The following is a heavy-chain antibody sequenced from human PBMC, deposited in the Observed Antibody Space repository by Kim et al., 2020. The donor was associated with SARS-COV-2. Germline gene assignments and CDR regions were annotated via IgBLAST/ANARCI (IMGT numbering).Heavy chain of an antibody. D-gene: IGHD5-18*01. CDR3: AGDSYGYIY. CDR2: STI. Sequence: STIYYADSVKGRFTISRDNAKNSLYLQMNSLRAEDTAVYYCAGDSYGYIYWGQGTLVTVSS. V-gene: IGHV3-48*03. J-gene: IGHJ4*02.